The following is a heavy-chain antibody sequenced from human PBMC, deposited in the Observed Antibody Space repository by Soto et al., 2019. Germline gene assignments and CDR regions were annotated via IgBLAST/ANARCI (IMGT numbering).Heavy chain of an antibody. V-gene: IGHV3-48*03. CDR3: AREVVVFGVIIPTPMDV. CDR1: GFTFSGYE. J-gene: IGHJ6*02. CDR2: ISVSGSTI. D-gene: IGHD3-22*01. Sequence: GGSLRLSCAASGFTFSGYEINWVLQAPGKGLEWVSYISVSGSTIYYADSVKGRFTISRDNAKDSLYLQMNSLRAEDTAVYYCAREVVVFGVIIPTPMDVWGQGTTVTVSS.